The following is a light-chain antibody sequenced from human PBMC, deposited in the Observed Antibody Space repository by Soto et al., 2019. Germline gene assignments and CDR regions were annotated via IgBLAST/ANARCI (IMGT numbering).Light chain of an antibody. CDR3: QQYNNWGLS. Sequence: IVLTQSPATPPVSPGERVTLSCRASENVGTNLAWYQQRPGQPPRLLIYGSSTRATGISATFSGSGSRTEFTLTISSLQSEDSAVYYCQQYNNWGLSFGGGTRVEIK. CDR2: GSS. V-gene: IGKV3D-15*01. CDR1: ENVGTN. J-gene: IGKJ4*01.